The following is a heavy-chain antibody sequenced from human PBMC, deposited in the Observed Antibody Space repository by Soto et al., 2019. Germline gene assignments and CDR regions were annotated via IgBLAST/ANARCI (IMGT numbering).Heavy chain of an antibody. V-gene: IGHV3-30-3*01. CDR1: GFTFSSYA. CDR3: ATLQTYYYDSSGYYSFGPAIH. Sequence: PGGSLRLSCAASGFTFSSYAMHWVRQAPGKGLEWVAVISYDGSNKYYADSVKGRFTISRDNSKNTLYLQMNSLRAEDTAVYYCATLQTYYYDSSGYYSFGPAIHWGQGTLVTVSS. J-gene: IGHJ4*02. D-gene: IGHD3-22*01. CDR2: ISYDGSNK.